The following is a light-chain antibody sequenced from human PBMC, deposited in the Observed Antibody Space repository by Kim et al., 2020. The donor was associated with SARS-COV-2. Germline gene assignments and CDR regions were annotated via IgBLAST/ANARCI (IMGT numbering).Light chain of an antibody. J-gene: IGLJ3*02. CDR1: SGCSDYK. CDR3: AADHGRGTDFVWV. Sequence: CSLSSGCSDYKVDGYQQRPGKGPRFGMRVGPDGIVGSKGDGIPDRFSVLASGLNRTLTIKNIQQEDESDFHCAADHGRGTDFVWVFGGGTKLSVL. CDR2: VGPDGIVG. V-gene: IGLV9-49*03.